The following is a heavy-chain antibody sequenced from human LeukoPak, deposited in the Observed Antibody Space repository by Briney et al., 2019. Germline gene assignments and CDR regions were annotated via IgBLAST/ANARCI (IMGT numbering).Heavy chain of an antibody. CDR2: IFSRGST. CDR1: GGSVTSGSFY. V-gene: IGHV4-61*01. Sequence: SETLSLTCTVSGGSVTSGSFYWNWIRPPPGKGLEGIGYIFSRGSTNYQSSLKSRVTISVDTPNQFSLKLNSVTAADTAVYYRARGAVDSSLYYLDYWGQGALVTVSS. J-gene: IGHJ4*02. CDR3: ARGAVDSSLYYLDY. D-gene: IGHD6-13*01.